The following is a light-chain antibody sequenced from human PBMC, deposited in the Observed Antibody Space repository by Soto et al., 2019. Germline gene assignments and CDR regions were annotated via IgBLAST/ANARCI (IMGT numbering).Light chain of an antibody. V-gene: IGKV3-20*01. CDR1: QSVSSNY. CDR3: QQYGSSPYT. J-gene: IGKJ2*01. CDR2: GAS. Sequence: EIVLTQSPGTLSLSPGERATLSCRASQSVSSNYLAWYQQKNGQAPRLLIYGASSRATGIPYRFSGSGSGTDFTLTISRLEPEDFAMYYCQQYGSSPYTFGQGTKLEIK.